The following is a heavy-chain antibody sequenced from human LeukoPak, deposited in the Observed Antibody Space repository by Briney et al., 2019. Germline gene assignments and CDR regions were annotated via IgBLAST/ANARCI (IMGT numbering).Heavy chain of an antibody. J-gene: IGHJ4*02. CDR1: AASISSGGFY. D-gene: IGHD5-18*01. Sequence: SETLSLTCTVSAASISSGGFYWTWIRQYPGKGLEWIGFIYYSGSTYYNPSLKSQISISVDMSNNQSSLTLNSVTAADTAVYYCARTSNSYGYSGLDYWGQGTLVTVSS. CDR3: ARTSNSYGYSGLDY. V-gene: IGHV4-31*01. CDR2: IYYSGST.